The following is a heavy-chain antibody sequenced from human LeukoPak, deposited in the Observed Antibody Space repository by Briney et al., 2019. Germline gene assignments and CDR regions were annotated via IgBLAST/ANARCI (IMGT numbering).Heavy chain of an antibody. D-gene: IGHD3-10*01. CDR2: ISYDGSNK. V-gene: IGHV3-30-3*01. CDR1: GFTFTNYA. J-gene: IGHJ6*02. Sequence: GGSLRLSCAASGFTFTNYAMNWVRQAPGKGLEWVAVISYDGSNKYYADSVKGRFTISRDNSKNTLYLQMNSLRAEDTAVYYCARGAWFRPTPYYYGMDVWGQGTTVTVSS. CDR3: ARGAWFRPTPYYYGMDV.